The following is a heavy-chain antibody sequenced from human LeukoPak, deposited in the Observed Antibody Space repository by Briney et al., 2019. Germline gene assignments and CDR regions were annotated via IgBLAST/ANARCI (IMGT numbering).Heavy chain of an antibody. D-gene: IGHD3-22*01. CDR3: ARERVTEYYDSSGYYFFDY. CDR2: INPNSGGT. CDR1: GCTFTGYY. V-gene: IGHV1-2*02. J-gene: IGHJ4*02. Sequence: ASVKVSCKASGCTFTGYYMHWVRQAPGQGLEWMGWINPNSGGTNYAQKFQGRVTMTRDTSISTAYMELSRLRSDDTAVYYCARERVTEYYDSSGYYFFDYWGQGTLVTVSS.